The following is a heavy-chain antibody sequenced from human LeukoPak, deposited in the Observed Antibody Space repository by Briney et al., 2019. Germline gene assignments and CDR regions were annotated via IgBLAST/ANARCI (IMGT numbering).Heavy chain of an antibody. CDR2: IYYSGST. Sequence: SETLSLTCTVSGGSISSYYWSWIRQPPGKGLEWIGYIYYSGSTNYNPSLKSRVTISVDTSKNQFSLKLSSVTAADTAVYYCARAALLASDALDIWGQGTMVTVSS. CDR3: ARAALLASDALDI. J-gene: IGHJ3*02. V-gene: IGHV4-59*01. D-gene: IGHD2-8*02. CDR1: GGSISSYY.